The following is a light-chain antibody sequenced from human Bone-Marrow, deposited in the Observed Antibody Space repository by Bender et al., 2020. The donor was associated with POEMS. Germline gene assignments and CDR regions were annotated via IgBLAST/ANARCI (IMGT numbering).Light chain of an antibody. CDR2: THN. Sequence: QSVLTQPPSASGTPGQRVTISCSGSTSNIGRDRVSWFQQVPGAAPKLLIDTHNQRPSGVPDRFSGSKSGTSASLAISGLQSEDEADYYCAAWEDSLNGWVFGGGTKLTVL. CDR3: AAWEDSLNGWV. J-gene: IGLJ3*02. V-gene: IGLV1-44*01. CDR1: TSNIGRDR.